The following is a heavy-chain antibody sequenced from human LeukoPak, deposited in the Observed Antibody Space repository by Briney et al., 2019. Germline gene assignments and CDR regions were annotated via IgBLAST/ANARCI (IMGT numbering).Heavy chain of an antibody. J-gene: IGHJ3*01. CDR3: AKGDYDYVWGTYRRPDAVDV. V-gene: IGHV3-33*06. CDR1: GFTFSSYA. Sequence: PGGSLRLSCAASGFTFSSYAMHWVRQAPGKGPEWVAVIWNDGNQEYYADSVKGRFTISRDNSKNTVDLQMNDLRAEDTAVYYCAKGDYDYVWGTYRRPDAVDVWGQGTLVTVSS. CDR2: IWNDGNQE. D-gene: IGHD3-16*02.